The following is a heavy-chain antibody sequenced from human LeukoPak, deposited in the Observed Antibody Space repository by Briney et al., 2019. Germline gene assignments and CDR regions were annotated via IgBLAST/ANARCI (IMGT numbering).Heavy chain of an antibody. V-gene: IGHV3-23*01. CDR2: TSGSGSST. Sequence: PGGSLRLSCAASGFTLSNYAMNWVRQAPGKGLEWVSATSGSGSSTYYADSVKGRFTISRDNSKNPLYPQMNSLRVDHTAVYYCAWRTVAGEFYWGQGTLVTVSS. CDR1: GFTLSNYA. J-gene: IGHJ4*02. CDR3: AWRTVAGEFY. D-gene: IGHD6-19*01.